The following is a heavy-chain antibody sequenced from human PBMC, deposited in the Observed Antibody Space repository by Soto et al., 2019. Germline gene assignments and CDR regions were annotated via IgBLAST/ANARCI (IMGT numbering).Heavy chain of an antibody. J-gene: IGHJ4*02. CDR1: GYTFTSYY. D-gene: IGHD3-10*01. Sequence: QVQLVQSGAEVKKPGASVKVSCKASGYTFTSYYMHWVRQAPGQGLEWMGIINPSGGSTSYAQKFPGRVPMTRDTFTTRVYLGLSSLRSEDTAVYYCARGPLTWFGETRGTFDFWGLGTLVTVSS. CDR3: ARGPLTWFGETRGTFDF. CDR2: INPSGGST. V-gene: IGHV1-46*01.